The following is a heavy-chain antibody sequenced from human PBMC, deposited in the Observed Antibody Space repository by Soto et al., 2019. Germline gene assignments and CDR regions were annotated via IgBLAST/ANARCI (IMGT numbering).Heavy chain of an antibody. CDR2: IYYSGST. J-gene: IGHJ4*02. Sequence: SETLSLTCTVSGGSIISGDYYWSWIRQPPGKGLEWIGYIYYSGSTYYNPSLKSRVTISVDTSKNQFSLKLSSVTAADTAVYYCARVGDSSGYCIDYWGQGTLVTVSS. V-gene: IGHV4-30-4*01. CDR3: ARVGDSSGYCIDY. CDR1: GGSIISGDYY. D-gene: IGHD3-22*01.